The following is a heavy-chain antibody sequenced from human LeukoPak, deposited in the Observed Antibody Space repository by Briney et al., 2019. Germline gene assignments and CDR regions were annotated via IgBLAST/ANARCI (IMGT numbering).Heavy chain of an antibody. CDR2: INHSGST. Sequence: PSETLSLTCAVYGGSFSGYYWSWIRQPPGKGLEWIGEINHSGSTNYNPSLKSRVTISVDTSKNQFSLKLSSVTAADTAVYYCARDGGIAVAGTSPWGQGTLVTVSS. V-gene: IGHV4-34*01. CDR3: ARDGGIAVAGTSP. D-gene: IGHD6-19*01. CDR1: GGSFSGYY. J-gene: IGHJ5*02.